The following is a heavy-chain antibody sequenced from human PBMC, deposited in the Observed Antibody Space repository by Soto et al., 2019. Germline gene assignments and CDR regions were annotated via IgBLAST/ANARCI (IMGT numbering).Heavy chain of an antibody. CDR1: GGSISSSNW. D-gene: IGHD4-17*01. V-gene: IGHV4-4*02. Sequence: QVHLQESCPGLVKPSGTLSLTCAVSGGSISSSNWWSWVRQPPGKGLEWIGEIYNSGRTKYNPSLKSRVTISVDKSKNQFSLKLSSVTAADTAVYYCASSRFTTVTAFDYWGKGTLVNVSS. CDR2: IYNSGRT. J-gene: IGHJ4*02. CDR3: ASSRFTTVTAFDY.